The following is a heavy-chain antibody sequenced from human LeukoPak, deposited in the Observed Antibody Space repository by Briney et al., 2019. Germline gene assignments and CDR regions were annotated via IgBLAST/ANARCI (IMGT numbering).Heavy chain of an antibody. V-gene: IGHV1-46*01. J-gene: IGHJ5*02. CDR3: ATNHGGDSGFDH. CDR2: INPTGDST. Sequence: ASVKVSCRASGYSFTYFYMHCVRQAPGQGLEWMGMINPTGDSTNYARKFQGRVTMTRDVSTNTHSMQLSSLTSDDTAIYYCATNHGGDSGFDHWGQGTLVTVSS. CDR1: GYSFTYFY. D-gene: IGHD4-23*01.